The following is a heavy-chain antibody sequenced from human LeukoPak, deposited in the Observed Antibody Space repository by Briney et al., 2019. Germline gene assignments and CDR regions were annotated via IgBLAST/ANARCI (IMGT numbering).Heavy chain of an antibody. CDR3: ARDPAAAGTLYYYYMDV. CDR2: INPNSGGT. J-gene: IGHJ6*03. D-gene: IGHD6-13*01. CDR1: GYTFTGYY. V-gene: IGHV1-2*02. Sequence: ASVKVFCKASGYTFTGYYMHWVRQAPGQGLEWMGWINPNSGGTNYAQKFQGRVTMTRDTSISTAYMELSRLRSDDTAVYYCARDPAAAGTLYYYYMDVWGKGTTVTVSS.